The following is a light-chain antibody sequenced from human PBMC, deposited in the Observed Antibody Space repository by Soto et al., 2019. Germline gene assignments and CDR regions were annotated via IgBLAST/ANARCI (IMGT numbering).Light chain of an antibody. CDR2: AAS. CDR1: QSITDY. CDR3: QQTYNTPSLT. V-gene: IGKV1-39*01. J-gene: IGKJ4*01. Sequence: DIQMTQSPSSLSASVGDRVTITCRASQSITDYLNWYQQKPGKAPKLLIYAASSLQRGVPSRFSGSGSGTDFTLTISSLQPEDFATYYCQQTYNTPSLTFGAGTKVEIK.